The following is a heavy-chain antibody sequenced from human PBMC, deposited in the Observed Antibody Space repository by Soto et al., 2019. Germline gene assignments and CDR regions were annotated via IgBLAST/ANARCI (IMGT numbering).Heavy chain of an antibody. Sequence: QVQLVQSGAEVKKPGASVKVSCKASGYTFTSYYMHWVRQAPGQGLEWMGIINPSGGSTSYAQKCQGRVTMTRDTSTSTVYMELSSLRSDDTAVYYCARVYPSDTRYGYVGNNWFDPWGQGTLVTVSS. CDR3: ARVYPSDTRYGYVGNNWFDP. J-gene: IGHJ5*02. D-gene: IGHD5-18*01. V-gene: IGHV1-46*03. CDR1: GYTFTSYY. CDR2: INPSGGST.